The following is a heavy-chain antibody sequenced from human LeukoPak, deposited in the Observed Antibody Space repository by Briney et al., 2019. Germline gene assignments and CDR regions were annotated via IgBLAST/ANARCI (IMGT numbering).Heavy chain of an antibody. CDR2: INHSGST. V-gene: IGHV4-34*01. CDR1: GGSFSGYY. D-gene: IGHD5-18*01. J-gene: IGHJ5*02. CDR3: ARGFRIQLWLKGWFDP. Sequence: SETLSLTCAVYGGSFSGYYWSWIRQPPGKGLEWIGEINHSGSTNYNPSLKSRVTISVDTSKNQFSLKLSSVTAADTAVYYCARGFRIQLWLKGWFDPWGQGTLVTVSS.